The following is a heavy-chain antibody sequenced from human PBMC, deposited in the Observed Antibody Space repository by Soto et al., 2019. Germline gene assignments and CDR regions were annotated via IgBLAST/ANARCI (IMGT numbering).Heavy chain of an antibody. Sequence: ASVKVSCKASGYTFTSYAMHWVRQAPGQRLEWMGWINAGNGNTKYSQKFQGRVTITRDTSASTAYMELSSLRSEDTAVYYCARDGVYCSSTSCPISMDVWGQGTTVTVSS. CDR2: INAGNGNT. V-gene: IGHV1-3*01. D-gene: IGHD2-2*01. CDR1: GYTFTSYA. CDR3: ARDGVYCSSTSCPISMDV. J-gene: IGHJ6*02.